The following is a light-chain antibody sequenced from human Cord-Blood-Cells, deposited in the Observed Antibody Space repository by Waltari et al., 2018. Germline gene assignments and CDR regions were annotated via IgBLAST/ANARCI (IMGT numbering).Light chain of an antibody. J-gene: IGLJ2*01. V-gene: IGLV1-44*01. CDR3: AAWDDSRVV. CDR2: SNK. Sequence: QSVLTQPPSASGTPGQRVTISCSGSSSNIGSNTVNWYQQLPGTAPQLLVYSNKPRPPGVPDRFSGSKSGTSASLAISGLQSEDEADYYCAAWDDSRVVFGGGTKLTVL. CDR1: SSNIGSNT.